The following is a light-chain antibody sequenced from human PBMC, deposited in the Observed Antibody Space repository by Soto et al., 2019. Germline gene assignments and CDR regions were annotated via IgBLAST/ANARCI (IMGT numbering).Light chain of an antibody. Sequence: DIQMTQSPSTLSASVGDRVTITCRASQSISSWLAWYQQKPGKAPKLLIYKASSLESGVPSRFSGSGSGTDFTLTISSLQPDDFATYYCQQYTTFGQGTKVEIK. V-gene: IGKV1-5*03. CDR2: KAS. CDR3: QQYTT. CDR1: QSISSW. J-gene: IGKJ1*01.